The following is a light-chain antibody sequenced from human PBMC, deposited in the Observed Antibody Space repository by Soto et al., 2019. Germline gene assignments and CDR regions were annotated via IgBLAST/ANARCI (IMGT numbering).Light chain of an antibody. CDR2: DAS. J-gene: IGKJ1*01. Sequence: IVSTQSPGTLSLSPGERTTLSCRASQSISRYLAWYQQKPGQAPRLLIYDASNRATGIPARFSGSGSGTDFTLTISSLEPEDFAVYYCHQRGSWPRGTFGQGTKVDI. CDR1: QSISRY. CDR3: HQRGSWPRGT. V-gene: IGKV3-11*01.